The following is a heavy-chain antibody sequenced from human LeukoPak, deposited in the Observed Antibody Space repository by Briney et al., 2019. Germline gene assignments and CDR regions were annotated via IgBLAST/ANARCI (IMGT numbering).Heavy chain of an antibody. Sequence: ASVKVSCKASGYTFTDYYIHWVRQAPGQGLEWMGWVNPNSGGTNYAQKFQGRVTMTRDRSLSTAYMELSRLQSDDTAEYYCARGKIDGDDFDYWGQGTLVTVSS. CDR1: GYTFTDYY. CDR2: VNPNSGGT. CDR3: ARGKIDGDDFDY. V-gene: IGHV1-2*02. J-gene: IGHJ4*02. D-gene: IGHD2-21*02.